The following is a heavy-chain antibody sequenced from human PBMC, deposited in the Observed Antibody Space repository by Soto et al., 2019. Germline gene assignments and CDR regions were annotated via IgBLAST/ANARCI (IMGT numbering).Heavy chain of an antibody. CDR1: GFTFSSYG. J-gene: IGHJ4*02. D-gene: IGHD3-22*01. CDR3: ARDPIVVVGGYFDY. Sequence: GGSLRLSCAASGFTFSSYGMHWVRQAPGKGLEWVAVIWYDGSNKYYADSVKGRFTISRDNSKNTLYLQMNSLRAEDTAVYYCARDPIVVVGGYFDYWGQGTLVTVSS. V-gene: IGHV3-33*01. CDR2: IWYDGSNK.